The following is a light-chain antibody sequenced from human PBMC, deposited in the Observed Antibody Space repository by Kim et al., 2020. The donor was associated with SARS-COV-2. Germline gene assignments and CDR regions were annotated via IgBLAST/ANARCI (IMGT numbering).Light chain of an antibody. V-gene: IGKV1-9*01. CDR2: AAS. Sequence: SASVGDGVTIACRASQGISSHLVWYQQKPGKAPKLLIFAASTLQSGVPSRFSGSASGTDFTLTISSLQPEDFATYYCQQTHSSPFTFGPGTKMEI. J-gene: IGKJ3*01. CDR1: QGISSH. CDR3: QQTHSSPFT.